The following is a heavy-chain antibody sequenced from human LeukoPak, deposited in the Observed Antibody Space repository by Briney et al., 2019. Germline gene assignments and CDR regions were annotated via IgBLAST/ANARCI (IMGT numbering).Heavy chain of an antibody. Sequence: SGPTLVKPTQNLTLTCTFSGFSLSTSGVGVGWIRQPPGKALEWLAIMFWNDDNHYSPSLKSRLTITKDTSRNQVVLTMTNMNPVDTATYYCAHRQGTSWFDYWGQGTLVTVSS. CDR1: GFSLSTSGVG. CDR3: AHRQGTSWFDY. CDR2: MFWNDDN. V-gene: IGHV2-5*01. J-gene: IGHJ4*02. D-gene: IGHD2-2*01.